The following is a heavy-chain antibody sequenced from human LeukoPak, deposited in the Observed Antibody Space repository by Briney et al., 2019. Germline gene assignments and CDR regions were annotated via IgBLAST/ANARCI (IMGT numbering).Heavy chain of an antibody. Sequence: GESLKISCKGSGYSFTSYWNSWVRQMPGKGLEWMGRIDPSDSYTNYSPSFQGHVTISADKSISTAYLQWSSLKASDTATYYCARLLSGSPLKEFDYWGQGTLVTVSS. CDR2: IDPSDSYT. D-gene: IGHD1-26*01. CDR1: GYSFTSYW. CDR3: ARLLSGSPLKEFDY. V-gene: IGHV5-10-1*01. J-gene: IGHJ4*02.